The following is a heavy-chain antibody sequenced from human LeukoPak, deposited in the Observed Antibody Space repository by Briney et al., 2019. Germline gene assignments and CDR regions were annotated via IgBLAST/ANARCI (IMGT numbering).Heavy chain of an antibody. J-gene: IGHJ3*02. CDR1: GYSFDRYG. CDR3: ARDFLSYDGSENHFEDTFDI. D-gene: IGHD3-22*01. CDR2: IGAFNGNT. Sequence: ASVKVSCKASGYSFDRYGISWVRQAPGQGLEWLGWIGAFNGNTNYAQNLQGRVTMAADTSTTTAYMELRSLSSDDTAVYYCARDFLSYDGSENHFEDTFDIWGQGTMVTVSS. V-gene: IGHV1-18*01.